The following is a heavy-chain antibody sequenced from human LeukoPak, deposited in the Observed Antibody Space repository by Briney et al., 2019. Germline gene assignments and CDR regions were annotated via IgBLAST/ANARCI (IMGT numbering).Heavy chain of an antibody. CDR2: INPNSGGT. CDR1: GYTFTGYY. D-gene: IGHD2-15*01. Sequence: ASVKVFCKASGYTFTGYYMHWVRQAPGQGLGWMGWINPNSGGTNYAQKFQGRVTMTRDTSISTAYMELSRLRSDDTAVYYCARTRGDIVVGDAFDIWGQGTMVTVSS. J-gene: IGHJ3*02. CDR3: ARTRGDIVVGDAFDI. V-gene: IGHV1-2*02.